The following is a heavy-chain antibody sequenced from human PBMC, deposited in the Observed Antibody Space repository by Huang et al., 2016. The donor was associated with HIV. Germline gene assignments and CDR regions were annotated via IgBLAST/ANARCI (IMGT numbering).Heavy chain of an antibody. Sequence: QVHLVQSGAEVKKPGASVKVSCKASGYTFTNYDSNWVRQAPGRGLEWMGWMNPNTGKTGFAQSFQGRVTMTRKTSITTAYMELTSLTSEDTAVYYCARSAYGDLDYWGLGTLVIVSS. CDR1: GYTFTNYD. CDR3: ARSAYGDLDY. J-gene: IGHJ4*02. V-gene: IGHV1-8*02. CDR2: MNPNTGKT. D-gene: IGHD4-17*01.